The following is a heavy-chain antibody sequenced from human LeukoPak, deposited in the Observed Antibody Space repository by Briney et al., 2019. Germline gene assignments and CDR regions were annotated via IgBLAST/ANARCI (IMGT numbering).Heavy chain of an antibody. CDR1: GGSFSGYY. CDR3: ARGQVVPAAIRYYYYYGMDV. V-gene: IGHV4-34*01. Sequence: LKPSETLSLTCAVYGGSFSGYYWSRIRQPPGKGLEWIGEINHSGSTNYNPSLKSRVTISVDTSKNQFSLKLSSVTAADTAVYYCARGQVVPAAIRYYYYYGMDVWGQGTTVTVSS. D-gene: IGHD2-2*01. CDR2: INHSGST. J-gene: IGHJ6*02.